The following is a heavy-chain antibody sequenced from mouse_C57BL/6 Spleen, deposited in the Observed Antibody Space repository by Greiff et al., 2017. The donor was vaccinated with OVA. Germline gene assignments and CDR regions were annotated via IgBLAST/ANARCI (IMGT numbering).Heavy chain of an antibody. D-gene: IGHD1-1*01. J-gene: IGHJ4*01. V-gene: IGHV1-54*01. CDR3: ARLDYYGRGDY. CDR2: INPGSGGT. Sequence: VKLQESGAELVRPGTSVKVSCKASGYAFTNYLIEWVKQRPGQGLEWIGVINPGSGGTNYNEKFKGKATLTADKSSSTAYMQLSSLTSEDSAVYFCARLDYYGRGDYWGQGTSVTVSS. CDR1: GYAFTNYL.